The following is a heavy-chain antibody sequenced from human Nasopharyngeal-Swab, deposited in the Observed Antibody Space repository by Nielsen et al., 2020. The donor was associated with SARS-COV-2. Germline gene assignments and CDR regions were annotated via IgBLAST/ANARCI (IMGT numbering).Heavy chain of an antibody. Sequence: SCPTLVNPTQTLTLTCTFSGFSLSTSGMCVSWIRQPPGKALEWIALLDWDDDKYYSTSLKTRLTISKDTSKNQVVLTMTNMDPVDTATYYCARTFSGSYDFIAFDIWGQGTMVTVSS. CDR2: LDWDDDK. CDR3: ARTFSGSYDFIAFDI. D-gene: IGHD1-26*01. CDR1: GFSLSTSGMC. V-gene: IGHV2-70*01. J-gene: IGHJ3*02.